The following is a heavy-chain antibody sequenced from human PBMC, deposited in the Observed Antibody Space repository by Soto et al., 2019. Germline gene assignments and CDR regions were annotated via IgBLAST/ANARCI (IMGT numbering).Heavy chain of an antibody. J-gene: IGHJ4*02. CDR3: SRYPVGAYYFDY. Sequence: GASVNVSCKASGYTFTSDAMHWVRQAPGQRLEWIGWINAGNGNTKYSQRFQGRVNITRDTSASTAYMELSSLRAEDPAVYYFSRYPVGAYYFDYSGQGILIPVS. D-gene: IGHD3-16*01. V-gene: IGHV1-3*01. CDR2: INAGNGNT. CDR1: GYTFTSDA.